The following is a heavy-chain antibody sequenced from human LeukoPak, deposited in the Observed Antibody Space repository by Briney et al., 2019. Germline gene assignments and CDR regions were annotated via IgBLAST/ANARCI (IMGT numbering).Heavy chain of an antibody. J-gene: IGHJ5*02. CDR3: ARDGEGYWFDP. V-gene: IGHV4-38-2*02. CDR2: IYHSGST. CDR1: GYSISSGYY. Sequence: SETLSLTCAVSGYSISSGYYWGWIRQPPGKGLEWIGSIYHSGSTYYNPSLKSRVTMSVDTSKNQFSLKLSSVTAADTAVYYCARDGEGYWFDPWGQGTLVTVSS.